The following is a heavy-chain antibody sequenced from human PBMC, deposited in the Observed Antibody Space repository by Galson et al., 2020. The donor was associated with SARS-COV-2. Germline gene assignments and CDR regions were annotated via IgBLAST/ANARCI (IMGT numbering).Heavy chain of an antibody. J-gene: IGHJ4*02. CDR1: QFTFRSYW. CDR2: INSDGSTT. V-gene: IGHV3-74*01. Sequence: GESLKISCAASQFTFRSYWMHWVRQALGKGLVWVSRINSDGSTTSYADSVKGRFTISRDNAKNTLYLQMNSLRAEDTAVYYCARDPYGDDGADYWGQGTLVSVSS. CDR3: ARDPYGDDGADY. D-gene: IGHD4-17*01.